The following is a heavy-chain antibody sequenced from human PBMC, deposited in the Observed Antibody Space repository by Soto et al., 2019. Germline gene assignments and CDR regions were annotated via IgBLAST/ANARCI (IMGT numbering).Heavy chain of an antibody. CDR3: AKEGIRRRFDFDY. V-gene: IGHV3-23*01. J-gene: IGHJ4*02. CDR1: GFTFSSCA. CDR2: ISESGDGT. Sequence: EVQLLQSGGGLVQPGGSLTLSCAASGFTFSSCAMSWVRQAPGKGLEWVAGISESGDGTYYADSVKGRFTITRDNSKNTLYVQMNSVRADDTAVYYCAKEGIRRRFDFDYWGQGARVYVSS. D-gene: IGHD3-10*01.